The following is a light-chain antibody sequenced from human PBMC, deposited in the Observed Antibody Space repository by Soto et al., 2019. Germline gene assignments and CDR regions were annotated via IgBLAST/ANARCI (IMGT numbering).Light chain of an antibody. Sequence: EFVLTQSQVTLSLSPGERATLSGSASQTVRNNYLAWYQQKPGQAPRLLIYGASIRATGIPARFSGSGSGTAFTLTISSLQPEDFAVYYCHQDSNLPWTFGQGTKVDIK. J-gene: IGKJ1*01. V-gene: IGKV3D-7*01. CDR1: QTVRNNY. CDR2: GAS. CDR3: HQDSNLPWT.